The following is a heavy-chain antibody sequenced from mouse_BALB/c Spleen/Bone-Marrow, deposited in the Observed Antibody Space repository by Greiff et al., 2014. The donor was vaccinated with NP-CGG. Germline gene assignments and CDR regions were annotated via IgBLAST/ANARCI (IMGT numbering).Heavy chain of an antibody. V-gene: IGHV3-1*02. CDR3: ARSTMITTVDY. J-gene: IGHJ2*01. Sequence: VQLQQSGPDLVKPSQSLSLTCTATGYSITSGYSWHWIRQFPGNKLEWMGYIHYSGSTNYNPSLKSRISITRDTSKNQFFLRLNSVTTEDTATYYCARSTMITTVDYWGQGTTLTVSS. CDR2: IHYSGST. D-gene: IGHD2-4*01. CDR1: GYSITSGYS.